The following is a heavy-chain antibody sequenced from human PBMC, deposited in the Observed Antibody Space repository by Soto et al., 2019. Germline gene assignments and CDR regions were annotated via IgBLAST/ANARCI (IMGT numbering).Heavy chain of an antibody. CDR2: ISVSGDST. Sequence: PGGSLRLSCAASGFAFSTYAMSWVRQAPGKGLEWVSGISVSGDSTYYADSVKGRFTISRDNSKNTLSLQMNSLRVEDTAVYYCAKGSSGWYLSCFDYWGQGTLVTVSS. CDR3: AKGSSGWYLSCFDY. CDR1: GFAFSTYA. D-gene: IGHD6-13*01. V-gene: IGHV3-23*01. J-gene: IGHJ4*02.